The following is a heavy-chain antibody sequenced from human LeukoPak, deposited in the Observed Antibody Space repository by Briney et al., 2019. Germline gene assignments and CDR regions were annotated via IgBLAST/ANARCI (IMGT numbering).Heavy chain of an antibody. Sequence: PSETLSLTCTVSGGSISSGGYYWRWIRQHPGKGLAWVARINTDGSVSAYPDSVEGRFTISRDNAKNTLLLQMNSLRAEDTAVYYCGRVNGDSAWVDPWGQGTLVTVSS. CDR2: INTDGSVS. V-gene: IGHV3-74*01. D-gene: IGHD3-10*01. CDR3: GRVNGDSAWVDP. CDR1: GGSISSGGYY. J-gene: IGHJ5*02.